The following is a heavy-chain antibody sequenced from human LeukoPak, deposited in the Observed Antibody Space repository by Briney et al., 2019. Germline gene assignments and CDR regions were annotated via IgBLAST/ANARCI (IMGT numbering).Heavy chain of an antibody. CDR2: IYTSGST. CDR3: ARDSGYGDPFNY. CDR1: GGSISSYY. D-gene: IGHD5-18*01. J-gene: IGHJ4*02. Sequence: PSETLSLTCTVSGGSISSYYWSWIRQPAGKGLEWIGRIYTSGSTNYNPSLKSRVTLSADTSKNQFSLSLNSVTAADTAVYYCARDSGYGDPFNYWGQGTLVTVSS. V-gene: IGHV4-4*07.